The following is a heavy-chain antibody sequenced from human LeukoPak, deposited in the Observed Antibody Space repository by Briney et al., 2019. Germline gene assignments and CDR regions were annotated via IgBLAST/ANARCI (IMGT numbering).Heavy chain of an antibody. V-gene: IGHV3-21*01. CDR3: AREYCSSTSCYPNTFDI. CDR1: GFTFDRYT. J-gene: IGHJ3*02. CDR2: IGRRDNNR. Sequence: GGSLRLSCAASGFTFDRYTIHWVRQAPGKGLEWVSLIGRRDNNRYYADSVRGRFTISRDNAKNSLYLQMNSLRAEDTAIYYCAREYCSSTSCYPNTFDIWGQGTMVTVSS. D-gene: IGHD2-2*01.